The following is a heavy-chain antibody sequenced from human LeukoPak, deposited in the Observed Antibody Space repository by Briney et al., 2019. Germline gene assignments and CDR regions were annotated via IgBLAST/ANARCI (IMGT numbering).Heavy chain of an antibody. D-gene: IGHD5-12*01. V-gene: IGHV3-33*08. CDR3: ARRGAITTALYYGMDV. CDR2: IRYDGSNK. J-gene: IGHJ6*02. Sequence: GGSLRLSCAASGFTFSSYGMHWVRQAPGKGLEWVAVIRYDGSNKDYADSVKGRFTISRDNSKNTLYLQMNSLRAEDTAVYYCARRGAITTALYYGMDVWGQGTTVTVSS. CDR1: GFTFSSYG.